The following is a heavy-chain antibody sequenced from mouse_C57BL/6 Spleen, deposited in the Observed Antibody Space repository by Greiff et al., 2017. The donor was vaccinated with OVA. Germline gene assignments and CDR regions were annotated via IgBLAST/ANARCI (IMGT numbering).Heavy chain of an antibody. CDR3: AGGPASDGSYAMDY. D-gene: IGHD2-3*01. Sequence: QVQLQQPGAELVKPGASVKMSCKASGYTFTSYWITWVKQRPGQGLEWIGDIYPGSGSTNYNEKFKSKATLTVDTSSSTAYMQRSSLTSEDSAVXYCAGGPASDGSYAMDYWGQGTSVTVSS. CDR2: IYPGSGST. V-gene: IGHV1-55*01. J-gene: IGHJ4*01. CDR1: GYTFTSYW.